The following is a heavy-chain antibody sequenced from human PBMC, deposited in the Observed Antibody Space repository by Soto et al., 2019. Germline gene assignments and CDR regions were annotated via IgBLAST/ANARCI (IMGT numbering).Heavy chain of an antibody. V-gene: IGHV3-30*18. CDR2: ISYDGSNK. Sequence: PGGALRLSCAASGFTFSSYGMHWVRQAPGKGLEWVAVISYDGSNKYYADSVKGRFTISRDNSKSTLYLQMNSLRAEDTAVYYCAKTTLYDSSGFGYWGQGTLVTVSS. CDR3: AKTTLYDSSGFGY. D-gene: IGHD3-22*01. J-gene: IGHJ4*02. CDR1: GFTFSSYG.